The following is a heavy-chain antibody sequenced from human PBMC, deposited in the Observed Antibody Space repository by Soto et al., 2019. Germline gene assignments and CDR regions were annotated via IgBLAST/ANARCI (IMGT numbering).Heavy chain of an antibody. CDR1: GYTLTELS. CDR2: FDPEDGET. J-gene: IGHJ6*02. V-gene: IGHV1-24*01. Sequence: GASVKVSCKVSGYTLTELSMHWVRQAPGKGLEWMGGFDPEDGETIYAQKFQGRVTMTEDTSTDTAYMELSSLRSEDTAVYYCATRREGATRAYYYYYGMDVWGQGTTVTVSS. CDR3: ATRREGATRAYYYYYGMDV. D-gene: IGHD1-26*01.